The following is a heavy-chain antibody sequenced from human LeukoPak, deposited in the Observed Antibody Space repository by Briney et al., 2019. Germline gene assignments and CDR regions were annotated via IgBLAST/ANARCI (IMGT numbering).Heavy chain of an antibody. Sequence: SQTLSLTCAVSGGSISSGGYSWSWIRQPPGKGLEWIGYIYHSGSTYYNPSLKSRVTISVDRSKNQFSLKLSSVTAADTAVYHCASDGNNRGPFDYWGQGTLVTVSS. CDR1: GGSISSGGYS. D-gene: IGHD4-23*01. V-gene: IGHV4-30-2*01. CDR2: IYHSGST. J-gene: IGHJ4*02. CDR3: ASDGNNRGPFDY.